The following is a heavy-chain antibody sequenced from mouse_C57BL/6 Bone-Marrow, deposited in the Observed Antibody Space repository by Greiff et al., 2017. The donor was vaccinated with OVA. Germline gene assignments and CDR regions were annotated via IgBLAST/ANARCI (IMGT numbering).Heavy chain of an antibody. CDR3: ARETWIYDGLYAMDY. V-gene: IGHV1-55*01. CDR2: IYPGSGST. D-gene: IGHD2-3*01. J-gene: IGHJ4*01. Sequence: QVQLQQPGAELVKPGASVKMSCKASGYTFTSYWITWVKQRPGQGLEWIGDIYPGSGSTNYNEKFKSKATLTVDTSSSTAYMQLSSLTSEDSAVDNCARETWIYDGLYAMDYWGQGTSVTVSS. CDR1: GYTFTSYW.